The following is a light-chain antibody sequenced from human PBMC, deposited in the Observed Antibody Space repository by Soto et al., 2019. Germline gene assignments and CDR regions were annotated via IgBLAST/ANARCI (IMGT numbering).Light chain of an antibody. CDR3: QQYNSYLYT. V-gene: IGKV1-5*03. CDR2: KAS. Sequence: TQSPGTLSLSPGDRVTITCRASQTISSWLAWYQQKPGKAPKLLIYKASNLQSGVPSRFSGSGSGTEFTLTISSLQPDDFATYYCQQYNSYLYTFGQGTKVDIK. J-gene: IGKJ2*01. CDR1: QTISSW.